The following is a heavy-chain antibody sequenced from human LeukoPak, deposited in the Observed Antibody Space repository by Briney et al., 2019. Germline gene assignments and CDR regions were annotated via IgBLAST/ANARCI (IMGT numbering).Heavy chain of an antibody. D-gene: IGHD6-6*01. CDR1: GFTFSVSA. CDR3: TGHSVEYHGAY. V-gene: IGHV3-73*01. J-gene: IGHJ4*02. CDR2: IRSKANSYAT. Sequence: PGGSLRLSSAASGFTFSVSAMHWVRQASGTGLEWVGRIRSKANSYATAYAASVKGRFTISRDDSKNTVYMQMNCLITEGPAMYYFTGHSVEYHGAYWGQGTLVTVSS.